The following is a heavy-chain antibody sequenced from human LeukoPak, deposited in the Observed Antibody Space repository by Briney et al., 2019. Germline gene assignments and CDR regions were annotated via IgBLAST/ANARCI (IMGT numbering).Heavy chain of an antibody. CDR3: ARLVGYCSSTSCRNWFDP. Sequence: SETLSLTCAVYGGSFSGYYWSWIRQPPGKGLEWIGEINHSGSANYNPSLKSRVTISVDTSKNQFSLKLSSVIAADTAVYYCARLVGYCSSTSCRNWFDPWGQGTLVTVSS. D-gene: IGHD2-2*01. J-gene: IGHJ5*02. V-gene: IGHV4-34*01. CDR1: GGSFSGYY. CDR2: INHSGSA.